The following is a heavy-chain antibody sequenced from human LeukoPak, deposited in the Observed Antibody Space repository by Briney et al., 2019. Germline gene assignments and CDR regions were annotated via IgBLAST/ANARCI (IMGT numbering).Heavy chain of an antibody. V-gene: IGHV3-7*01. CDR3: AREDYYDSSGISGAFDI. CDR2: IKQDGTEK. D-gene: IGHD3-22*01. CDR1: GFIFRSYW. J-gene: IGHJ3*02. Sequence: GGSLRLSCAASGFIFRSYWMSWVRQAPGKGLEWVANIKQDGTEKYYVDSVKGRFTISRDNAKNSLYLQMNSLRAEDTAVYYCAREDYYDSSGISGAFDIWGQGTMVTVSS.